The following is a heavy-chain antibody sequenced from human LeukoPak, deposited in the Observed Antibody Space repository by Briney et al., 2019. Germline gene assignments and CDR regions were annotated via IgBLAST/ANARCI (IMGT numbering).Heavy chain of an antibody. V-gene: IGHV3-23*01. CDR3: AKDLTIFGVVPFDY. CDR2: ISGSGGST. J-gene: IGHJ4*02. Sequence: GGSLRLSCAASGFTFSSYAMSWVRQAPGKGLEWVSAISGSGGSTYYADSVKGRFTISRDNSKNTLYLQMDSLRAEDTAVYYCAKDLTIFGVVPFDYWGQGTLVTVSS. CDR1: GFTFSSYA. D-gene: IGHD3-3*01.